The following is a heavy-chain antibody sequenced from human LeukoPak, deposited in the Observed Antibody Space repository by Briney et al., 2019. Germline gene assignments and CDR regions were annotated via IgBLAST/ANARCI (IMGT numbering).Heavy chain of an antibody. J-gene: IGHJ5*02. Sequence: ASVKVSGNASGYTVSSYDVIWGRQSTGQGPEGRGWMNPSPGNAGYAQKLQGRGAVTRNTYKSTASMELSSLRSEDAAVYYWARGRDFWSGTTNCFDPWGQGTLVTVSS. CDR2: MNPSPGNA. D-gene: IGHD3-3*01. V-gene: IGHV1-8*01. CDR3: ARGRDFWSGTTNCFDP. CDR1: GYTVSSYD.